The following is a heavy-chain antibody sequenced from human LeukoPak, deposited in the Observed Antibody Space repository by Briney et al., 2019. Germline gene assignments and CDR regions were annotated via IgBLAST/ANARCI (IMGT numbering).Heavy chain of an antibody. Sequence: GGSLRLSRAASGFTFSSYAMHWVRQAPGKGLEWVAVISYDGSNKYYADSVKGRFTISRDNSKNTLYLQMNSLRAEDTAVYYCARQHYDSSGYYKYNWFDPWGQGTLVTVSS. CDR3: ARQHYDSSGYYKYNWFDP. CDR1: GFTFSSYA. J-gene: IGHJ5*02. V-gene: IGHV3-30*01. D-gene: IGHD3-22*01. CDR2: ISYDGSNK.